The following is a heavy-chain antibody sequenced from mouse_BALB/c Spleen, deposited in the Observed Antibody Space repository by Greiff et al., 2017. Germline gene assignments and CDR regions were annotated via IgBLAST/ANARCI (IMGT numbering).Heavy chain of an antibody. Sequence: EVQRVESGGGLVKPGGSLKLSCAASGFTFSSYAMSWVRQSPEKRLEWVAEISSGGSYTYYPDTVTGRFTISRDNAKNTLYLEMSSLRSEDTAMYYCARVGQPYGYDGYYYAMDYWGQGTSVTVSS. CDR2: ISSGGSYT. CDR1: GFTFSSYA. J-gene: IGHJ4*01. V-gene: IGHV5-9-4*01. CDR3: ARVGQPYGYDGYYYAMDY. D-gene: IGHD2-2*01.